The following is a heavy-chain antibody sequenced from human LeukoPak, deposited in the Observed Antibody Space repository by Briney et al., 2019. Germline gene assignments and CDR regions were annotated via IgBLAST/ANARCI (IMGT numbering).Heavy chain of an antibody. D-gene: IGHD1-26*01. CDR3: ARDRDSGSHKIDY. V-gene: IGHV3-48*04. CDR1: GFTFSSYS. Sequence: GGSLRLSCAASGFTFSSYSMNWVRQAPGKGLEWVSYISSSSSTIYYADSVKGRFTISRDNAKNSLHLQMNSLRAEDTAVYYCARDRDSGSHKIDYWGQGTLVTVSS. CDR2: ISSSSSTI. J-gene: IGHJ4*02.